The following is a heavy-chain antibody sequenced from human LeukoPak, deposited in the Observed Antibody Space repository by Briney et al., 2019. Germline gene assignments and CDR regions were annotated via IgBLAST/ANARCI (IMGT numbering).Heavy chain of an antibody. J-gene: IGHJ4*02. CDR1: GYSISSGYY. CDR2: IYHSGST. CDR3: AGCRITGTRPFDY. Sequence: SETLSLTCTVSGYSISSGYYWGWIRQPPGKGLEWIGSIYHSGSTYYNPSLKGRVTISVDTSKNQFSLKLSSVTAADTAVYYCAGCRITGTRPFDYWGQGTLVTVSS. D-gene: IGHD1-7*01. V-gene: IGHV4-38-2*02.